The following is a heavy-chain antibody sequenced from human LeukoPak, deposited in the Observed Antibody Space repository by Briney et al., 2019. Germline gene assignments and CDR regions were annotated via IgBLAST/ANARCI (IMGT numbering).Heavy chain of an antibody. CDR3: AGGAMDYYDSSGYSFDY. CDR2: INPSGGST. Sequence: ASVKVSCKASGYTFTSYYMHWVRQAPGQGLEWMGIINPSGGSTSYAQKFQGRVTMTRDTSTSTVYMELSSLRSEDTAVYYCAGGAMDYYDSSGYSFDYWGQGTLVTVSS. D-gene: IGHD3-22*01. J-gene: IGHJ4*02. CDR1: GYTFTSYY. V-gene: IGHV1-46*01.